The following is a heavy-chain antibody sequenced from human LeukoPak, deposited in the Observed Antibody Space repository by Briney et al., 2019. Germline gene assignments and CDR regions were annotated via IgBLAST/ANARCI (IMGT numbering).Heavy chain of an antibody. CDR3: ARVYYGSKAFDI. CDR2: IYNSGTT. D-gene: IGHD3-10*01. Sequence: SQTLSLTCTVSGGSLSSGGYYWTWIRQHTGKGLGWVGYIYNSGTTYYNPSLESRVTISGDTSKNQFSLKLSSVTAADTAVYYCARVYYGSKAFDIWGQGTMVTVSS. CDR1: GGSLSSGGYY. V-gene: IGHV4-31*03. J-gene: IGHJ3*02.